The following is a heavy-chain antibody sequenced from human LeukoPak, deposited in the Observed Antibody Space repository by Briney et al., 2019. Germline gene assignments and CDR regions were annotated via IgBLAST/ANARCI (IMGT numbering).Heavy chain of an antibody. J-gene: IGHJ4*02. CDR3: ARGQYDSGGYHYGIRAFYFDY. CDR1: GESFSGDF. Sequence: PSETLSLTCGVYGESFSGDFWSWLREAPGKGLEWIGEINHGGRTNYSPSLTGRVTISVDTSMNQFSLPLRSVTAADTALYYCARGQYDSGGYHYGIRAFYFDYWGQGILVTVSS. D-gene: IGHD3-22*01. CDR2: INHGGRT. V-gene: IGHV4-34*01.